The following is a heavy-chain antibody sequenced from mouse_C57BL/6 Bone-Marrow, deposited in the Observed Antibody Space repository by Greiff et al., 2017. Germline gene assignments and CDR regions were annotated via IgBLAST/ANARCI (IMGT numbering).Heavy chain of an antibody. D-gene: IGHD1-1*01. Sequence: VQLQQPGAELVKPGASVKLSCKASGYTFTSYWMHWVKQRPGQGLEWIGMIHPNSGSTNYNEKFKSKATLTVDKSSSTAYMQLSSLTSEDSAVYYCARRHYYGSMDYWGQGTSVTVSS. J-gene: IGHJ4*01. CDR1: GYTFTSYW. CDR2: IHPNSGST. V-gene: IGHV1-64*01. CDR3: ARRHYYGSMDY.